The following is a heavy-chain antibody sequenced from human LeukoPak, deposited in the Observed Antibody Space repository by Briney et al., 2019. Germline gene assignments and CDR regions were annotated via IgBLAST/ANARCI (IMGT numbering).Heavy chain of an antibody. Sequence: GGSLRLSCAASGFTFSGYWMHWVRQAPGKGLVWVSHTNSGGSSTSYADSVKGRFTIARDNTKNTLYLEMSSLRAEDTAVYYCAKEAAVRYYFDYWGQGTLVTVSS. J-gene: IGHJ4*02. CDR3: AKEAAVRYYFDY. V-gene: IGHV3-74*01. CDR1: GFTFSGYW. CDR2: TNSGGSST. D-gene: IGHD4-17*01.